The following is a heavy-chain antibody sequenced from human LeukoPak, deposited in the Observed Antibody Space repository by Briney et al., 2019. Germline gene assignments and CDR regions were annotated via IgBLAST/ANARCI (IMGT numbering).Heavy chain of an antibody. D-gene: IGHD3-10*01. CDR3: ASHGLYSGNWFDP. CDR1: RYIFTGYY. CDR2: INPNSGYT. Sequence: GASVKVSCKASRYIFTGYYLHWVRQAPGQGLEWMGWINPNSGYTNYAQKFQGRVTMTRDTSISTAYMELSRLGSDDTAVYYCASHGLYSGNWFDPWGQGTLVTVSP. J-gene: IGHJ5*02. V-gene: IGHV1-2*02.